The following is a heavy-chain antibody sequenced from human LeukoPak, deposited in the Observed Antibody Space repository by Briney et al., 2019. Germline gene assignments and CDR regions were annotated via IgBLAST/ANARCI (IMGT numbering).Heavy chain of an antibody. J-gene: IGHJ4*02. Sequence: GESLRLSCAASGFTFSSYSMHWVRQAPGKGLEWVAVISYDGSNKYYADSVKGRFTISRDNSKNTLYLQMNSLRAEDTAVYYCAKDRGSGSYYGSDYWGQGTLVTVSS. V-gene: IGHV3-30*18. CDR1: GFTFSSYS. CDR3: AKDRGSGSYYGSDY. CDR2: ISYDGSNK. D-gene: IGHD3-10*01.